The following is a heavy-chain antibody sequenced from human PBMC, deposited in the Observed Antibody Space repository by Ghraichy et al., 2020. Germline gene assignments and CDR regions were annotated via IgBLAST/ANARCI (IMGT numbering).Heavy chain of an antibody. J-gene: IGHJ5*02. Sequence: SETLSLTCTVSGGSISSGGYYWSWIRQHPGKGLEWIGYIYYSGSTYYNPSLKSRVTISVDTSKNQFSLKLSSVTAADTAVYYCARGQQLVPRNIRWFDPWGQGTLVTVSS. CDR1: GGSISSGGYY. V-gene: IGHV4-31*03. CDR2: IYYSGST. D-gene: IGHD6-13*01. CDR3: ARGQQLVPRNIRWFDP.